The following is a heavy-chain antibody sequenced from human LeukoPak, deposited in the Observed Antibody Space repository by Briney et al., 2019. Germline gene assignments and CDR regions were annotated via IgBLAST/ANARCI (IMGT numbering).Heavy chain of an antibody. J-gene: IGHJ5*02. D-gene: IGHD1-26*01. CDR2: IYTSGST. CDR3: ARHARIVGATSNWFDP. CDR1: GGSISSYY. Sequence: PSETLSLTCTVSGGSISSYYWSWIRQPPGKGLEWIGYIYTSGSTNYNPSLKSRVTISVDTSKNQFSLKLSSVTAADTAVYYCARHARIVGATSNWFDPWGQGTLATVSS. V-gene: IGHV4-4*09.